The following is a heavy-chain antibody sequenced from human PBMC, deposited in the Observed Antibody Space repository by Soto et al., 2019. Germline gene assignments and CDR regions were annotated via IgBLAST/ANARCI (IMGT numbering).Heavy chain of an antibody. CDR2: ITAGDGKT. Sequence: QVHLVQSGAEVKKPGASVKVSCKASGYNFTQYTIHWVRQAPGQRLEWMGWITAGDGKTQYSKKFQTRVTIRSDVSATTVYMDMNILRSEDTAVDYCARDLYSSSFFWFDAWGRGKRVIVSS. CDR3: ARDLYSSSFFWFDA. D-gene: IGHD2-2*01. V-gene: IGHV1-3*01. J-gene: IGHJ5*02. CDR1: GYNFTQYT.